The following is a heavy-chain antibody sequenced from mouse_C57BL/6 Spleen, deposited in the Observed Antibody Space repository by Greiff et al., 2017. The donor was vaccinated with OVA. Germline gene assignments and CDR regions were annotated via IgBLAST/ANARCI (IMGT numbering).Heavy chain of an antibody. CDR2: IYPGDGDT. J-gene: IGHJ2*01. Sequence: VKLMESGAELVKPGASVKISCKASGYAFSSYWMNWVKQRPGKGLEWIGQIYPGDGDTNYNGKFKGKATLTADKSSSTAYMQLSSLTSEDSAVYFCARRSIYYDYDEYYFDYWGQGTTLTVSS. CDR1: GYAFSSYW. V-gene: IGHV1-80*01. CDR3: ARRSIYYDYDEYYFDY. D-gene: IGHD2-4*01.